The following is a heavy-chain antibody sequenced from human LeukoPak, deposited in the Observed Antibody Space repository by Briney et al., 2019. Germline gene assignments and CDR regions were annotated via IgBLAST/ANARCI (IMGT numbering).Heavy chain of an antibody. D-gene: IGHD3-22*01. J-gene: IGHJ4*02. Sequence: GGSLRLSCAASGFTFSSYSMNWVRQAPGKGLEWVSSISSSISYIYYADSVKGRFTISRDNAKNSLFLQMNSLRAEDTAVYYCARVEYDSSGYYPGLDYWGQGNLVTVSS. CDR2: ISSSISYI. CDR3: ARVEYDSSGYYPGLDY. CDR1: GFTFSSYS. V-gene: IGHV3-21*01.